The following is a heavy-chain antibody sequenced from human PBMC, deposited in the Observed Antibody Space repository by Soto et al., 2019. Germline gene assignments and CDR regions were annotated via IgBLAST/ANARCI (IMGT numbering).Heavy chain of an antibody. V-gene: IGHV3-23*01. CDR2: ISGSGGDT. CDR3: AKDRDPNWFPDS. CDR1: GFTFSSYA. Sequence: GGSLRLSCAASGFTFSSYAMSWVRQAPGKGLEWVSTISGSGGDTYYADSVKGRFTISRDISKDTLNLQMDGLRAEDTAVYYCAKDRDPNWFPDSWGQGTLVTVSS. D-gene: IGHD1-1*01. J-gene: IGHJ4*02.